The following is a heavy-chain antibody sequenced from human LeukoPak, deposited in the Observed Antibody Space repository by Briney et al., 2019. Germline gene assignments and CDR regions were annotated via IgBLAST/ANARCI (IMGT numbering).Heavy chain of an antibody. CDR3: ARDQLAGRWFDP. Sequence: GGYLRLSCAASGFTFSDYYMSWIRQAPGKGLEWVSYISSSSSCTNYADSVKGRFTISRDNAKNSLYLQMNSLRAEDTAVYYCARDQLAGRWFDPWGQGTLVTVSS. V-gene: IGHV3-11*06. J-gene: IGHJ5*02. CDR1: GFTFSDYY. CDR2: ISSSSSCT.